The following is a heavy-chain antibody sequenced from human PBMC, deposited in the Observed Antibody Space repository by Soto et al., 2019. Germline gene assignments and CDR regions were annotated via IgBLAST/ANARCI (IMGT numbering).Heavy chain of an antibody. CDR3: AQRRADDRPNWFDP. Sequence: QITLKESGPTLVKPTQTLTLTCTFSGFSLSTSGVGVGWIRQPPGKALEWLALIYWDDDKRYSPSLKSRLTITKDTSKNQVVLTMTNMDPVDTATYYCAQRRADDRPNWFDPWGQGTLVTVSS. V-gene: IGHV2-5*02. CDR2: IYWDDDK. J-gene: IGHJ5*02. CDR1: GFSLSTSGVG. D-gene: IGHD3-9*01.